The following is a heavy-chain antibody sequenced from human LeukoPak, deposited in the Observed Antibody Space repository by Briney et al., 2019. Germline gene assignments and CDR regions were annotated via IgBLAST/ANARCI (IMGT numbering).Heavy chain of an antibody. D-gene: IGHD2-21*02. Sequence: QPGGSLRLSCVASGFSFSRSWMHWVRQVPGKGPVWVSGIIGDGSLIHYADSVKGRFTVSRDNAKNTLFLQMNTLRVEDTAIYYCVGEGDMGTDVGGFDIWGQGTVVTVSS. CDR2: IIGDGSLI. CDR1: GFSFSRSW. CDR3: VGEGDMGTDVGGFDI. V-gene: IGHV3-74*01. J-gene: IGHJ3*02.